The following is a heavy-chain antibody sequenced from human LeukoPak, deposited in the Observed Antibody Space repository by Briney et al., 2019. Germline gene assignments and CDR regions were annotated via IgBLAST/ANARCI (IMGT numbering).Heavy chain of an antibody. CDR1: GITFSGYS. Sequence: GGSLRLSCVVSGITFSGYSMIWVRQAPGKGLEWLSFMTTSGNTIFYAESVKDRFTISRDNAKKSLYLQMNSLRDEDTAVYYCATLQENWGQGTLVSVSS. CDR2: MTTSGNTI. J-gene: IGHJ4*02. CDR3: ATLQEN. V-gene: IGHV3-48*02.